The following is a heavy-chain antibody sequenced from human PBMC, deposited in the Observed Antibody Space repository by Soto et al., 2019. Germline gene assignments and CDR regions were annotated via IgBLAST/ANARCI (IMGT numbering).Heavy chain of an antibody. J-gene: IGHJ3*02. D-gene: IGHD2-21*02. CDR2: IYYSGSI. Sequence: ASETLSLTCTVSGGSISSGGYYWSWIRQHPGKGLEWIGYIYYSGSIYYNPSLKSRVTISVDTSKNQFSLKLSSVTAADTAVYYCARDRRYCGGDCSDDAFDIWGQGTMVTVSS. CDR1: GGSISSGGYY. CDR3: ARDRRYCGGDCSDDAFDI. V-gene: IGHV4-31*03.